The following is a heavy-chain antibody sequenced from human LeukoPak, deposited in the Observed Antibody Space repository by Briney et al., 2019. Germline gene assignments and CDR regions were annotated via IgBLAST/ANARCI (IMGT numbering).Heavy chain of an antibody. CDR3: ARSMVRGVPRI. Sequence: GGSLRLSCAASGFTFSDYYMSWIRQAPGKALEWVSSISSSSSYTNYADSVKGRFTISRDNAKNSLYLQMNSLRAEDTAVYYCARSMVRGVPRIWGQGTMVTVSS. CDR2: ISSSSSYT. V-gene: IGHV3-11*03. D-gene: IGHD3-10*01. J-gene: IGHJ3*02. CDR1: GFTFSDYY.